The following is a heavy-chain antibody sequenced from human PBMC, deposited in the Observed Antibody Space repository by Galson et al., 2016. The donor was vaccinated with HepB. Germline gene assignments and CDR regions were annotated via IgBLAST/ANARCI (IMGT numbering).Heavy chain of an antibody. CDR1: GFIFTSHS. D-gene: IGHD3-22*01. V-gene: IGHV3-30*04. CDR3: ARHFSYENRRPTPIDL. CDR2: ISYDGSQK. Sequence: SLRLSCAASGFIFTSHSMHWVRQAPGRGLEWVTVISYDGSQKYYADSVQGRFTISRDDSNNTLFLQMNSLRPEDTAVYYCARHFSYENRRPTPIDLWGQGTLVTVSS. J-gene: IGHJ4*02.